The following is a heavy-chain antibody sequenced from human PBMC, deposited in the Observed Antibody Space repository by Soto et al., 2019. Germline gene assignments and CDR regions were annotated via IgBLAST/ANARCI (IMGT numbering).Heavy chain of an antibody. Sequence: QVQLQESGPGLVKPSETLSLTCTVSGGSISSYYWSWIRQPPGKGLEWIGYIYYSGSTNYNPSLKSRVTISVDTSKNQFSLKLSSVTAADTAVYYCARGGWKLFDYCGQGTLVTVSS. CDR2: IYYSGST. CDR3: ARGGWKLFDY. J-gene: IGHJ4*02. CDR1: GGSISSYY. D-gene: IGHD6-19*01. V-gene: IGHV4-59*01.